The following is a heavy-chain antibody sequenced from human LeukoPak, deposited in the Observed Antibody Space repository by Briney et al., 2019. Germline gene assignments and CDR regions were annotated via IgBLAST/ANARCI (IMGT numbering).Heavy chain of an antibody. J-gene: IGHJ4*02. CDR1: GFTFSSYG. Sequence: GGSLRLSCAASGFTFSSYGMHWVRQAPGKGLEWVAVIWYDGSNKYYADSVKGRFTISRDNSKNTLYLQTNGLRAEDTAVYYCARLKGVATPFDYWGQGTLVTVSS. CDR2: IWYDGSNK. V-gene: IGHV3-33*01. D-gene: IGHD5-12*01. CDR3: ARLKGVATPFDY.